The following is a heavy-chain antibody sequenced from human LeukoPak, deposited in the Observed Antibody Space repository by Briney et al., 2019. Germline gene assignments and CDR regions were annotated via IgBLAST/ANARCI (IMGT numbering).Heavy chain of an antibody. CDR3: ARTLYDFWSGYPRTFDY. CDR1: RFTFSSYW. J-gene: IGHJ4*02. V-gene: IGHV3-66*01. Sequence: GGSLRLSCAASRFTFSSYWMSWVRQAPGKGLEWVSVIYSGGSTYYADSVKGRFTISRDNSKNTLYLQMNSLRAEDTAVYYCARTLYDFWSGYPRTFDYWGQGTLVTVSS. D-gene: IGHD3-3*01. CDR2: IYSGGST.